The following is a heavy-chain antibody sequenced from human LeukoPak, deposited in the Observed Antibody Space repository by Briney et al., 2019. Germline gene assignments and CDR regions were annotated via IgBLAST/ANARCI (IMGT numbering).Heavy chain of an antibody. Sequence: ASVKVSCKASGYTFTGSYMHWGRQAPGQGLEWMGRINPNSGVTNNAQKFQGRVTMTRDTSVSTAYMELSRLRSDDTAVYYCARDSPGDDYVWGSYRYYFDYWGQGTLVTVSS. D-gene: IGHD3-16*01. CDR3: ARDSPGDDYVWGSYRYYFDY. J-gene: IGHJ4*02. CDR2: INPNSGVT. CDR1: GYTFTGSY. V-gene: IGHV1-2*06.